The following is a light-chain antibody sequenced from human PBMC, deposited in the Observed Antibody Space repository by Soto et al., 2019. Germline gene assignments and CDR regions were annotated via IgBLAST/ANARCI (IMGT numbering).Light chain of an antibody. V-gene: IGLV3-21*02. J-gene: IGLJ2*01. CDR3: QVWDTTTAHAV. Sequence: SYELTQPPSVSVAPGQTARITCGGNSIGTKSVHWYQQKPGQAPVLVVFDDSDRPSGIPERFSGSNSGNTATLTISRVEVGDEADYFCQVWDTTTAHAVFGGGTKLTVL. CDR2: DDS. CDR1: SIGTKS.